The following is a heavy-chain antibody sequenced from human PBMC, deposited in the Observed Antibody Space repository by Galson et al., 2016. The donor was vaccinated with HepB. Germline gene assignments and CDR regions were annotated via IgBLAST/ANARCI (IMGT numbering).Heavy chain of an antibody. CDR1: GFTFDDYA. CDR2: ISGDGGST. J-gene: IGHJ4*02. V-gene: IGHV3-43*02. CDR3: AKTDISSWYFDY. D-gene: IGHD6-13*01. Sequence: SLRLSCAASGFTFDDYAMHWVRQAQGKGLEWVSLISGDGGSTYYADPVKGRFTISRDNSKNSLYLQMNSLRTEDTALYFCAKTDISSWYFDYWGQGTLVTVSS.